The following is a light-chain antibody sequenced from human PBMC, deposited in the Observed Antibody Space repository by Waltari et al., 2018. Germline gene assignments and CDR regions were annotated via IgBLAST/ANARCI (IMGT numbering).Light chain of an antibody. CDR1: SSNIASNT. CDR3: ATWDDGLSGVV. J-gene: IGLJ3*02. V-gene: IGLV1-44*01. CDR2: LNN. Sequence: QSVLTQPPSASGTPGQRATISCSGISSNIASNTLTWYQHLPGTAPKLLIYLNNRRPSGVPDRFSGSKSGTSASLAISGLQSEDEALYYCATWDDGLSGVVFGGGTKVTVL.